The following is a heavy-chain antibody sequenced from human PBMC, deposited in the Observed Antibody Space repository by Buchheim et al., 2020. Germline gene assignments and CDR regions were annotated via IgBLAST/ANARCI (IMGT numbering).Heavy chain of an antibody. D-gene: IGHD6-13*01. V-gene: IGHV1-46*01. CDR1: GYTFTSYY. CDR2: INPSGAGT. Sequence: QVQLVQSGAEVKKPGASVTVSCKASGYTFTSYYVHWVRQAPGQGLEWMGIINPSGAGTSYSQKFQGRVTMTRDTSTSTVYMELSSLRSEDTAVYDCARDRGAAAGTSPGYWGQGTL. CDR3: ARDRGAAAGTSPGY. J-gene: IGHJ4*02.